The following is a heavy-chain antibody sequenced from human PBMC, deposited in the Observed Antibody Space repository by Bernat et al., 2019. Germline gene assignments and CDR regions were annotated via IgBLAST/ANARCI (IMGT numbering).Heavy chain of an antibody. CDR1: GFTFSSYA. CDR3: ASDDSSGPKYPY. Sequence: QVQLVESGGGVVQPGRSLRLSCAASGFTFSSYAMHWVRQAPGKGLEWVAVISYDGSNKYYADSVKGRFTISRDNSKNTLYLQMNSLRAEDTAVYYCASDDSSGPKYPYGGQGTLVTVSS. CDR2: ISYDGSNK. V-gene: IGHV3-30-3*01. J-gene: IGHJ4*02. D-gene: IGHD3-22*01.